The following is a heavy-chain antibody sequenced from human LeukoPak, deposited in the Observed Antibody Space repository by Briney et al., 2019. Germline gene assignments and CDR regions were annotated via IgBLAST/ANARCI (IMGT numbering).Heavy chain of an antibody. CDR3: ASQYSSSWYYYYGMDV. J-gene: IGHJ6*02. V-gene: IGHV3-66*04. Sequence: GGSLRLSCAASGFTFSSYAMSWVRQAPGKGLEWVSVIYSGGSTYYADSVKGRFTISRDNSKNTLYLQMNSLRAEDTAVYYCASQYSSSWYYYYGMDVWGQGTTVTVSS. D-gene: IGHD6-13*01. CDR2: IYSGGST. CDR1: GFTFSSYA.